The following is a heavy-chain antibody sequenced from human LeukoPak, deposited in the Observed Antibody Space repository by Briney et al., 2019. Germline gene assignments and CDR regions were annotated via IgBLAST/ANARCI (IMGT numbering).Heavy chain of an antibody. CDR2: ISSSSSYI. J-gene: IGHJ4*02. CDR3: ASLSRGIGELWY. V-gene: IGHV3-21*01. D-gene: IGHD3-10*01. Sequence: PGGSLRLSCAASGFTFSSYSMNWVRQAPGKGLEWVSSISSSSSYIYYADSVKGRFTISRDNAKNSLYLQMNSLRAEDTAVYYCASLSRGIGELWYWGQGTLVTVSS. CDR1: GFTFSSYS.